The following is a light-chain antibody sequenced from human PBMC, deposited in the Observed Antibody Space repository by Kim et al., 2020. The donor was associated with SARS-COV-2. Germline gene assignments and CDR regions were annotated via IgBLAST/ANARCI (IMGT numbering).Light chain of an antibody. CDR1: QSISSY. CDR3: QQSYSTPPWT. Sequence: SGGDRVTITCRARQSISSYLNWYQQKPGKAPKRLIYAAYSLQSGVPSRFSGSGSGTDFTLTISSLLPEDFAAYYCQQSYSTPPWTFGQGTKVDIK. J-gene: IGKJ1*01. V-gene: IGKV1-39*01. CDR2: AAY.